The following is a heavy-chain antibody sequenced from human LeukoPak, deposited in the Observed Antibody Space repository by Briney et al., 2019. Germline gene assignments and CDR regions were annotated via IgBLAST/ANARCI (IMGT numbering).Heavy chain of an antibody. CDR2: IIPIFGTA. J-gene: IGHJ4*02. D-gene: IGHD3-22*01. Sequence: SVKVSCKASGGTFSSYAISWVRQAPGQGLEWMGGIIPIFGTANYAQKFQGRVTITADESTSTAFMELSSLRSEDTAVYYCASVYYYDSSGYDGTGYWGQGTLVTVSS. CDR3: ASVYYYDSSGYDGTGY. V-gene: IGHV1-69*13. CDR1: GGTFSSYA.